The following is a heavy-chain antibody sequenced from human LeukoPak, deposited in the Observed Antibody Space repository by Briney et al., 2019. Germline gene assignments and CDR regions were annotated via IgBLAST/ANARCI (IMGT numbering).Heavy chain of an antibody. CDR3: AYARRNYYDSSGYAFDI. CDR2: IIPIFGTA. D-gene: IGHD3-22*01. J-gene: IGHJ3*02. Sequence: SVKVSCKASGGTFSSYAISWVRQAPGQGLEWMGGIIPIFGTANYAQKFQGRVTITADESTSTAYMELSSLGSEDTAVYYCAYARRNYYDSSGYAFDIWGQGTMVTVSS. CDR1: GGTFSSYA. V-gene: IGHV1-69*13.